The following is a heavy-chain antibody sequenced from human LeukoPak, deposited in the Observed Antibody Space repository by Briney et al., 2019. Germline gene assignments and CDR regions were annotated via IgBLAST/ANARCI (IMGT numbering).Heavy chain of an antibody. Sequence: PGGSLRLSCAASGFTFSSYAMAWVRQAPGKGLEWVSAISGSGGSTYYADSVKGRFTISRDNSKNTLFLQMNSLRADDTAVYYCARDRRGLGSSWYGPFDYWGQGTLVTVSS. CDR2: ISGSGGST. V-gene: IGHV3-23*01. CDR1: GFTFSSYA. D-gene: IGHD6-13*01. CDR3: ARDRRGLGSSWYGPFDY. J-gene: IGHJ4*02.